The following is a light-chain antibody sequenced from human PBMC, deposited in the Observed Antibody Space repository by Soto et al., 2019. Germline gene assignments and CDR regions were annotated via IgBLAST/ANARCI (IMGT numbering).Light chain of an antibody. CDR1: SSNIGAGYD. CDR2: GNS. Sequence: QSVLTQPPSVYGAPGQRVTISCTGSSSNIGAGYDVHWYQQLPGTAPKLLIYGNSNRPSGVPDRFSGSKSGTSASLAITGLRAEDEADYYCQSYDSSLSGWVFGGGTKLPS. CDR3: QSYDSSLSGWV. J-gene: IGLJ3*02. V-gene: IGLV1-40*01.